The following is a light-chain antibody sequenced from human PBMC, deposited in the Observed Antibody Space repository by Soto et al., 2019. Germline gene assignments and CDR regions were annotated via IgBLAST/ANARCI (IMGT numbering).Light chain of an antibody. CDR3: SSYTSISSWV. CDR2: EVN. Sequence: QPVLTQPASVSGSPGQSITISCTGPSSDVGGYDYVSWYQQHPGKAPKLMIYEVNNRPSGVSNRFSGSKSGNTASLTISGLQAEDDADYYCSSYTSISSWVFGGGTKLTVL. CDR1: SSDVGGYDY. V-gene: IGLV2-14*01. J-gene: IGLJ3*02.